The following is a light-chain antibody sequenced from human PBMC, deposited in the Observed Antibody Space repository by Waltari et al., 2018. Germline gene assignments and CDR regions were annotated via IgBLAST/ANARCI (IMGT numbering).Light chain of an antibody. V-gene: IGKV1-12*01. J-gene: IGKJ2*01. Sequence: DIQMTQSPSSVSASVGDRVIITCRASQDISTWLAWYQQRVGKAPKLLIYGASSLQSGVPSRFSGSRSGTDFTLTISSLQPEDFATYYCQQFDNLVYTFGQGTKLEIK. CDR2: GAS. CDR1: QDISTW. CDR3: QQFDNLVYT.